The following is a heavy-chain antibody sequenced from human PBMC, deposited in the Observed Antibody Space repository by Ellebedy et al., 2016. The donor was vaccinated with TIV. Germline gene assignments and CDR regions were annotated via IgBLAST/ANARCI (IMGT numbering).Heavy chain of an antibody. CDR1: GYIFTGYY. V-gene: IGHV1-2*02. Sequence: ASVKVSCKASGYIFTGYYIHWVRQAPGQGLEWMGWINPNSGATHYAQKFQGRVTMSRDTSLSPAYMELSRLTSDDTAVYYCARDVGQWLVRYFFDYWGQGTLVTVSS. D-gene: IGHD6-19*01. J-gene: IGHJ4*02. CDR3: ARDVGQWLVRYFFDY. CDR2: INPNSGAT.